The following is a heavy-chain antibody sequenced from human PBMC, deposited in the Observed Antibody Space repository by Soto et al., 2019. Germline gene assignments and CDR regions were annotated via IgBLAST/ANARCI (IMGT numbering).Heavy chain of an antibody. CDR3: ARDTSGSHYYYGMDV. Sequence: ETLSLTCTVSGGSVSGSRYYWNWIRQPPGKGLEWIGYIYYSGGTSYNPSLKSRVTISVDTSKSQFSLKVSSVTAADTAVYYCARDTSGSHYYYGMDVWGQGTTVTAS. V-gene: IGHV4-61*01. CDR1: GGSVSGSRYY. CDR2: IYYSGGT. J-gene: IGHJ6*02. D-gene: IGHD3-10*01.